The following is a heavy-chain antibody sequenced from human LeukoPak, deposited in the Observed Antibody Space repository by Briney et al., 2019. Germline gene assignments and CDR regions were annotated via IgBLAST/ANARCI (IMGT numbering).Heavy chain of an antibody. J-gene: IGHJ5*02. CDR3: ARGRLRYDP. V-gene: IGHV3-7*03. Sequence: GGSLRLSCSASGFTFSSYAMHWVRQAPGKGLEWVANIREDGSEENYVDSVKGRFTISRDNAKNLVHLQMNSLRTEDTAIYYCARGRLRYDPWGQGTLVTVSS. D-gene: IGHD5/OR15-5a*01. CDR1: GFTFSSYA. CDR2: IREDGSEE.